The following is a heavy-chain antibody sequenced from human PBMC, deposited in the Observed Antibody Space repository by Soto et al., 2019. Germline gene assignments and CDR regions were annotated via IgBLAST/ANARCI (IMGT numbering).Heavy chain of an antibody. J-gene: IGHJ4*02. Sequence: SETLSLTCAVYGESFSGYYWSWIRQPPGKGLEWIGEINHSGSTNYNPSLKSRVAISVDTSKNQFSLKLSSVTAADTAVYYCARGLYGDYVSFDYWGQGTLVTVSS. D-gene: IGHD4-17*01. CDR3: ARGLYGDYVSFDY. CDR2: INHSGST. CDR1: GESFSGYY. V-gene: IGHV4-34*01.